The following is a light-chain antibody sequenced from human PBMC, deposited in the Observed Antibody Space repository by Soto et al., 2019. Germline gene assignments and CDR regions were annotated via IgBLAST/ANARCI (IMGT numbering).Light chain of an antibody. Sequence: DIQMTQSPSSLSASVGDRVTITCRASQGISNFLAWYQQKPGKVPKLLISAASTLQSGVPSRFSGSRSETDFTLTITSLQPEDVATYYCQKYSSVITFGQGTRLEIK. V-gene: IGKV1-27*01. CDR1: QGISNF. J-gene: IGKJ5*01. CDR2: AAS. CDR3: QKYSSVIT.